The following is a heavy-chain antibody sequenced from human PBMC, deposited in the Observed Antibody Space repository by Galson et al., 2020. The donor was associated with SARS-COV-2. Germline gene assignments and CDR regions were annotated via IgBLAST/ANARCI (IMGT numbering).Heavy chain of an antibody. CDR1: GCSISSGGYY. J-gene: IGHJ5*02. Sequence: SETLSLTCTVSGCSISSGGYYWSWIRQHPGKGLEWIGYIYYSGSTYYNPSLKSRVTISVDTSKNQFSLKLSSVTAADTAVYYCARAVRGVIIKGFDWFDPWGQGTLVTVSS. CDR2: IYYSGST. D-gene: IGHD3-10*01. CDR3: ARAVRGVIIKGFDWFDP. V-gene: IGHV4-31*03.